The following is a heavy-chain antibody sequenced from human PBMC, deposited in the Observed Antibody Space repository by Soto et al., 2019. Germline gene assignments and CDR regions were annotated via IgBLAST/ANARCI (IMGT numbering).Heavy chain of an antibody. D-gene: IGHD2-15*01. CDR3: ARGRWSLDY. CDR2: IYYTGST. CDR1: GGSISNFY. V-gene: IGHV4-59*01. Sequence: QVQLQESGPGLVKPSETLSLTCTVSGGSISNFYWSWIRQPPGKGLEWIGYIYYTGSTNYNPSLKSRVTISVDTSKNQFSLKLTSVTAADTAVYYCARGRWSLDYWGQGALVTVSS. J-gene: IGHJ4*02.